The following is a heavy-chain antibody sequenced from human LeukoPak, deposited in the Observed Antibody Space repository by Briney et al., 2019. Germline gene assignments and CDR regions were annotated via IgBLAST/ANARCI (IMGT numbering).Heavy chain of an antibody. V-gene: IGHV1-69*05. Sequence: SVKVSCKASGGTFSSYAISWVRQAPGQGLEWMGGIIPIFGTANYAQKFQGRVTITTDESTSTAYMELSSLRSEDTAVYYCASGEYDYVWGSYRYVAFGIWGQGTMVTVSS. CDR1: GGTFSSYA. CDR2: IIPIFGTA. J-gene: IGHJ3*02. CDR3: ASGEYDYVWGSYRYVAFGI. D-gene: IGHD3-16*02.